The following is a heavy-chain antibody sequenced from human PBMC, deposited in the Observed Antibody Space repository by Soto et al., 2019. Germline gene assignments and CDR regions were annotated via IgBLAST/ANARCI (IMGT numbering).Heavy chain of an antibody. CDR3: AREDTGATLRS. Sequence: EVQLVESGGGLVQPGGSLRLSCAASGFTFSSYWMSWVRQAPGKGLEWVANIKGDGSGTYYVDSMRGRFTISRDNAKNSLYVQMNARRAEDTAVYFWAREDTGATLRSWGQGPLVTVSS. V-gene: IGHV3-7*03. CDR2: IKGDGSGT. CDR1: GFTFSSYW. J-gene: IGHJ5*02. D-gene: IGHD5-18*01.